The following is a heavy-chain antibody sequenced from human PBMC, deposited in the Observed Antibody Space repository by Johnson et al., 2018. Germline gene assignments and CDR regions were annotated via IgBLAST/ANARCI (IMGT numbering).Heavy chain of an antibody. D-gene: IGHD6-13*01. CDR1: GGTFSSYT. Sequence: QVQLVESGAEVKKPGSSVKVSCKASGGTFSSYTINWVRQAPGQGLEWMGRIIPILGIANYAQKFQGRVTITADKSTSTAYMELSSLRSEDTAVYYCARDSGIAAARWFDPWGQGTLVTVSS. CDR2: IIPILGIA. V-gene: IGHV1-69*09. CDR3: ARDSGIAAARWFDP. J-gene: IGHJ5*02.